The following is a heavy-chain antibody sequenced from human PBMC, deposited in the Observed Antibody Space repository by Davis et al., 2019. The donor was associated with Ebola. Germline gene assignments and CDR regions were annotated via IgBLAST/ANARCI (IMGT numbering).Heavy chain of an antibody. J-gene: IGHJ6*02. D-gene: IGHD2-15*01. CDR2: MNPNSGNT. CDR1: GYTFTSYG. Sequence: ASVKVSCKASGYTFTSYGISWVRQAPGQGLEWMGWMNPNSGNTGYAQKFQGRVTMTRNTSISTAYMELSSLRSEDTAVYYCARYSKIYYYYGMDVWGQGTTVTVSS. CDR3: ARYSKIYYYYGMDV. V-gene: IGHV1-8*02.